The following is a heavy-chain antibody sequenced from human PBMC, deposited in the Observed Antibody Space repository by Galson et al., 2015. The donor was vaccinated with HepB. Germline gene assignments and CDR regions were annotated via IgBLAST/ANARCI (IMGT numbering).Heavy chain of an antibody. CDR2: INAYNGDT. J-gene: IGHJ4*02. D-gene: IGHD3-10*01. CDR3: ARDGSGIWGDY. Sequence: SGAEVKKPGASVKVSCKASGYTFTSYGINWVRQAPRQGLEWVGWINAYNGDTNFAQNLQGRVTMTTATSTSTAYMELRSLKSNDTAVYFCARDGSGIWGDYWGQGTLVTVSS. V-gene: IGHV1-18*04. CDR1: GYTFTSYG.